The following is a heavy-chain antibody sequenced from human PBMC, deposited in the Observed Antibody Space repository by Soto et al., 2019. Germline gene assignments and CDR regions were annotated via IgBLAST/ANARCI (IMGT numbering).Heavy chain of an antibody. D-gene: IGHD2-15*01. J-gene: IGHJ4*02. CDR2: ISGTSPTT. CDR3: ARDRDGDEDFDS. V-gene: IGHV3-48*02. Sequence: EVQLVESGGGLVQPGGSLRLSCAASGFTFSTYDMNWVRQAPGKGLEWISFISGTSPTTSYADSVRGRFTISRDDARNSLYLQMNSLRDDDTAVYYCARDRDGDEDFDSWGRGTLVTVSS. CDR1: GFTFSTYD.